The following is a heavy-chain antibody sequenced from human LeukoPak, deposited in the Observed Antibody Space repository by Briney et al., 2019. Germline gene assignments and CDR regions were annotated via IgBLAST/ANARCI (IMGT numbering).Heavy chain of an antibody. CDR2: IGKGGDT. CDR1: GFTFSNYD. J-gene: IGHJ4*02. V-gene: IGHV3-13*04. CDR3: ARGGHGPFDY. Sequence: GGSLRLSCAASGFTFSNYDMHWVRQATGKGLEWVSGIGKGGDTYYTDSVKGRFIISRENAKNSVYLQMNSLRAGDTALYYCARGGHGPFDYWGQGTLVTVSS. D-gene: IGHD3-16*01.